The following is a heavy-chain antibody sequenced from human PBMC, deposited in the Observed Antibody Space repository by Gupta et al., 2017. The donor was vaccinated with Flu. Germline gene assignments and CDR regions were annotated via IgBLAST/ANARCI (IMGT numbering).Heavy chain of an antibody. CDR1: GASINSHY. CDR3: ARWAYYYDATGSRKYYFDY. J-gene: IGHJ4*02. Sequence: QVQLQESGPGLVKPSEALSLTCSVSGASINSHYWSWIRQYPGKGLEWIGYNYSSGYTNYNPSLKSRVTISIDTTKNQFSLKLTSTTAADTALYYCARWAYYYDATGSRKYYFDYWGQGTLVTVSS. CDR2: NYSSGYT. D-gene: IGHD3-22*01. V-gene: IGHV4-59*11.